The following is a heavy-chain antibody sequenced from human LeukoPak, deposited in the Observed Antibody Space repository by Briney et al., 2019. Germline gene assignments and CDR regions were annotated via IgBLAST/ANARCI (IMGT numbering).Heavy chain of an antibody. Sequence: SETLSLTCAVSGYSISSGYYWGWIRQPPGKGLEWIGSICHSGSTYYNPSLKSRVTISVDTSKNQFSLKLSSVTAADTAVYYCARRVFLESPDYGMDVWGQGTTVTVSS. D-gene: IGHD3-3*01. CDR3: ARRVFLESPDYGMDV. CDR2: ICHSGST. CDR1: GYSISSGYY. J-gene: IGHJ6*02. V-gene: IGHV4-38-2*01.